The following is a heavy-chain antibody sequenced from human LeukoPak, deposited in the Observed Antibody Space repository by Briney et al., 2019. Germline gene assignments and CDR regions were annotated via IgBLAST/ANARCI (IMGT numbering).Heavy chain of an antibody. CDR1: GYTFTGYY. D-gene: IGHD2-2*01. J-gene: IGHJ4*02. Sequence: ASVKVSCKASGYTFTGYYMHWVRQAPGQGLEWMGRINPNSGGTNYAQKFQGRVTMTRDTSISTAYMELSRLRSDVTAVYYCARYRYCSSTSCSRIFDYWGQGTLVTVSS. CDR2: INPNSGGT. CDR3: ARYRYCSSTSCSRIFDY. V-gene: IGHV1-2*06.